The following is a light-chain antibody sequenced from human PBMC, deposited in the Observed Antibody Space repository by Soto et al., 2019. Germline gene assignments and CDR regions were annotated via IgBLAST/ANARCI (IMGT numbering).Light chain of an antibody. Sequence: EIVLTQSPATLSVSPGERATLSCRASQSVSSNLAWYQKKPGQAPRLLIYDASTRATGIPARFSGSGSGTEFTLTMSSLQSEDFALYYCQQYHNFPPYTFGQGTKLEIK. J-gene: IGKJ2*01. CDR3: QQYHNFPPYT. CDR2: DAS. V-gene: IGKV3-15*01. CDR1: QSVSSN.